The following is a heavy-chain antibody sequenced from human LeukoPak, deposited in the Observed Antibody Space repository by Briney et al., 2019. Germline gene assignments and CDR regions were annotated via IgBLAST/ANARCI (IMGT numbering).Heavy chain of an antibody. CDR2: IKQDGSEK. CDR1: GFTFSSYW. Sequence: GGSLRLSCAASGFTFSSYWMSWVRQAPGKGLEWVANIKQDGSEKYYVDSVKGRFTISRDNAKNSLYLQMNSLRAEDTAVYYCARAWSGNYYDSSGYPGYWGQGTLVTVSS. D-gene: IGHD3-22*01. J-gene: IGHJ4*02. V-gene: IGHV3-7*01. CDR3: ARAWSGNYYDSSGYPGY.